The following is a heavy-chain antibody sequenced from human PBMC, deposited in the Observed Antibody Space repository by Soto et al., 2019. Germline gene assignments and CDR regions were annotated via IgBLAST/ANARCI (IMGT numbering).Heavy chain of an antibody. Sequence: GGSLRLSCAASGFTFSSYAMSWVRQAPGKGLEWVSTISGSGDSTYYADSVRGRFTISRDNSKNTLYLQMNSLRAEDTALYYCAKDSGPHRTSTSCVHYFDSWGQGTLVTVSS. J-gene: IGHJ4*02. CDR2: ISGSGDST. CDR3: AKDSGPHRTSTSCVHYFDS. D-gene: IGHD2-2*01. CDR1: GFTFSSYA. V-gene: IGHV3-23*01.